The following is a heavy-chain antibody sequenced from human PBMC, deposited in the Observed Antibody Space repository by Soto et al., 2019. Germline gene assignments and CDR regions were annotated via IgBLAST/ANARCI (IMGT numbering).Heavy chain of an antibody. CDR3: ARVGYIAARHYYYYGMDV. CDR1: GGTFSSYA. Sequence: GASVKGTCKASGGTFSSYAISWVRQAPGQGLEWMGGIIPIFGTANYAQKFQGRVTITADESTSTAYMELSSLRSEDTAVYYCARVGYIAARHYYYYGMDVWGQGTTVTVSS. V-gene: IGHV1-69*13. D-gene: IGHD6-6*01. CDR2: IIPIFGTA. J-gene: IGHJ6*02.